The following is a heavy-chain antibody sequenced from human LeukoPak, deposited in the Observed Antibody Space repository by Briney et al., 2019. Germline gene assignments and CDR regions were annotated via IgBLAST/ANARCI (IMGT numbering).Heavy chain of an antibody. Sequence: SETLSLTCAVYGGSFSGYYWSWIRQPPGKGLEWIGEINHSGSTNYNPSLKSRVTISVDTSKNQFSLKLSSVTAADTAVYYCATSFILTGYRPGGMDVWGQGTTVTVSS. D-gene: IGHD3-9*01. CDR3: ATSFILTGYRPGGMDV. V-gene: IGHV4-34*01. CDR1: GGSFSGYY. J-gene: IGHJ6*02. CDR2: INHSGST.